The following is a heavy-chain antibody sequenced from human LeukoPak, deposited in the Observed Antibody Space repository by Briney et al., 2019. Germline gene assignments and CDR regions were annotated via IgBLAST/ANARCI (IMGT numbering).Heavy chain of an antibody. J-gene: IGHJ4*02. Sequence: GGSLRLSCAASGFTFSSYAMDWVRQAPGKGLEWVSIISGSGTNTYYADSVKGRFAISRDNSKNTLYLQMNSLRAEDTAVYYCAKSFGPVIAAAGTGADWGQGTLVTVSS. D-gene: IGHD6-13*01. CDR2: ISGSGTNT. V-gene: IGHV3-23*01. CDR3: AKSFGPVIAAAGTGAD. CDR1: GFTFSSYA.